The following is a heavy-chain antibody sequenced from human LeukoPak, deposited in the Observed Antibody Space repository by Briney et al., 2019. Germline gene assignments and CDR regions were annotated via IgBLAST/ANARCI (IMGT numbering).Heavy chain of an antibody. CDR3: ASVDDVLTGPGYFYMDV. Sequence: PGGSLRLSFVASGFTFDEHGMNWVRQAPGKGLEWVSGINWNGDNTEYVDSVKGRFTISRDNANNSLYLQMNSLRVEDTALYYCASVDDVLTGPGYFYMDVWGKGTTVTVSS. J-gene: IGHJ6*03. CDR1: GFTFDEHG. V-gene: IGHV3-20*03. D-gene: IGHD3-9*01. CDR2: INWNGDNT.